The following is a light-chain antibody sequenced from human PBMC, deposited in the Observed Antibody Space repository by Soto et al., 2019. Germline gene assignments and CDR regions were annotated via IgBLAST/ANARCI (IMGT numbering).Light chain of an antibody. CDR1: QSVSSN. J-gene: IGKJ4*01. V-gene: IGKV3-11*01. CDR2: GAS. CDR3: QQRSNWPLT. Sequence: EIVMTQSPATLSVSPGERATFSCRASQSVSSNLAWYQQKPGQAPRLLIYGASIRATGIPARFSGSGSGTDFTLTISSLEPEDFAVYYCQQRSNWPLTFGGGTKVDI.